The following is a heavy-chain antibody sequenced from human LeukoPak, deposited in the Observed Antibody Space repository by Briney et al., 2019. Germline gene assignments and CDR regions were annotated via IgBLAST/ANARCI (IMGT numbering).Heavy chain of an antibody. CDR1: GDSISGYY. CDR3: ARINYYDSSGNHMYFQH. D-gene: IGHD3-22*01. V-gene: IGHV4-59*01. CDR2: IYYSGNT. Sequence: NSSETLSLTCTVSGDSISGYYWTWIRQPPGKGLEWIDYIYYSGNTNYNPSLKNRVTISVDTSKNQFSLKLSSVTAADTAVYYCARINYYDSSGNHMYFQHWGQGSLVTVSS. J-gene: IGHJ1*01.